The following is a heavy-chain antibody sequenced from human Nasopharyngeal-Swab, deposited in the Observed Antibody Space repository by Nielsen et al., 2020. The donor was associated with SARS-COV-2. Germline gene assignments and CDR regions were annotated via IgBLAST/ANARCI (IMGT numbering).Heavy chain of an antibody. D-gene: IGHD3-22*01. V-gene: IGHV4-39*07. CDR3: ASGGAPYYYDSSGHASGGALAMTQAFDI. J-gene: IGHJ3*02. Sequence: RQAPGKGLEWIGSIYYSGSTYYNPSLKSRVTISVDTSKNQFSLKLGSVTAADTAVYYCASGGAPYYYDSSGHASGGALAMTQAFDIWGQGTMVTVSS. CDR2: IYYSGST.